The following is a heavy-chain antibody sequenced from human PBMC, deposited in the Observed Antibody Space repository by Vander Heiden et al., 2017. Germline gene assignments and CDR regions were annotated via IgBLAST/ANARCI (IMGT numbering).Heavy chain of an antibody. CDR3: ARDDYSNYGFDY. J-gene: IGHJ4*02. CDR2: IYYSGST. Sequence: QVQLQESGPGLVKPSQTLSLTCSVSGGSISSGGYYWSWLRQHPGKGLEWIGYIYYSGSTYYNPSLKSRVTISVDTAKNQFSLKLGSVSAADTAVYFCARDDYSNYGFDYWGQGTLVTVSS. D-gene: IGHD4-4*01. CDR1: GGSISSGGYY. V-gene: IGHV4-31*03.